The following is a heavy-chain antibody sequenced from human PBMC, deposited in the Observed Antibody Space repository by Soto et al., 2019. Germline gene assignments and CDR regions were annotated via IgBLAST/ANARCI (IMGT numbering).Heavy chain of an antibody. V-gene: IGHV1-69*13. CDR3: ARDRDTTVTTTYYYGMDV. Sequence: GASVEVSCKASGGTFSSYAISWVRQAPGQGLEWMGGVIPIFGTANYAQKFQGRVTITADESTSTAYMELSSLRSEDTAVYYCARDRDTTVTTTYYYGMDVWGQGTTVTVSS. D-gene: IGHD4-17*01. J-gene: IGHJ6*02. CDR1: GGTFSSYA. CDR2: VIPIFGTA.